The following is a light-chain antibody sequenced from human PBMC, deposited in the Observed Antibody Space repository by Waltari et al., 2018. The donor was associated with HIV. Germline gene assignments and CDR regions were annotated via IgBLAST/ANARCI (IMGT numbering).Light chain of an antibody. Sequence: QSILTQPPSVSAAPGQKVSFSCSGGNSNVENNYVSWYQQVPGKAPRLLIYDNEKRPSGIPDRFSASKAGMSATLDITGLQIVDEADYYCGTWVSSLNLYVFGPGTTVAVL. CDR2: DNE. CDR3: GTWVSSLNLYV. J-gene: IGLJ1*01. V-gene: IGLV1-51*01. CDR1: NSNVENNY.